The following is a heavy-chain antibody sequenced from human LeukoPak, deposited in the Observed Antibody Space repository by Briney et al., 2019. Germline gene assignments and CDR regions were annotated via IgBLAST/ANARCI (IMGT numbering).Heavy chain of an antibody. Sequence: PSETLSLTCTVSGGSISSSSYYWGWIRQPPGKGLEWIGSIYYSGTTYYNPSLKSRVTISVDTSKNQFSLKLSSVTAADTAVYYCATYIMVRGVPGAFDIWAKGQWSPSLQ. J-gene: IGHJ3*02. CDR3: ATYIMVRGVPGAFDI. V-gene: IGHV4-39*01. CDR1: GGSISSSSYY. D-gene: IGHD3-10*01. CDR2: IYYSGTT.